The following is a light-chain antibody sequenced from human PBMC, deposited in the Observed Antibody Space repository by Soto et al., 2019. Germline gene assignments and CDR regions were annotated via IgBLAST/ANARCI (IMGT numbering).Light chain of an antibody. J-gene: IGKJ5*01. V-gene: IGKV3-20*01. CDR2: GSS. CDR3: YQYGTSPHT. CDR1: QRVSSGY. Sequence: EIVLTQSPGTLSLSPGERATLSCRASQRVSSGYLAWYQQKPGQAPRLLISGSSSRATDIPDRFSGSGSGTDFTLTISRLEPEDFAVYYCYQYGTSPHTFGQGTRLEIK.